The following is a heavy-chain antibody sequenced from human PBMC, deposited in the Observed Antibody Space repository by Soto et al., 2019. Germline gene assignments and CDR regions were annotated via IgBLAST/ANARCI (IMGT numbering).Heavy chain of an antibody. CDR2: ISYDGSNK. J-gene: IGHJ6*02. V-gene: IGHV3-30*18. CDR3: AKDRPSGSRPYYYGMDV. CDR1: GFTFSSYG. D-gene: IGHD1-26*01. Sequence: QVQLVESGGGVVQPGRSLRLSCAASGFTFSSYGMHWVRQAPGKGLEWVAVISYDGSNKYYADSVKGRFTIPRDNSKNTLYLQMNSRRAEDTAVYYCAKDRPSGSRPYYYGMDVWGQGTTVTVSS.